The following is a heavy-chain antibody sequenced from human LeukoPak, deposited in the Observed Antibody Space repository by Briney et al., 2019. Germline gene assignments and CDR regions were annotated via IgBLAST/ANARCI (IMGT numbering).Heavy chain of an antibody. CDR1: GGSISSSNW. CDR2: IYHSGST. J-gene: IGHJ3*02. V-gene: IGHV4-4*02. D-gene: IGHD3-10*01. CDR3: SRLNTYYFTSGSSDVFDI. Sequence: SETLSLTCAVSGGSISSSNWWSWVRPPPGKGLEWIGEIYHSGSTNYNPSLKSRVTISVDKSKNQFSLKLSSMTAAGTAMYYCSRLNTYYFTSGSSDVFDIWGQGTMVTVSS.